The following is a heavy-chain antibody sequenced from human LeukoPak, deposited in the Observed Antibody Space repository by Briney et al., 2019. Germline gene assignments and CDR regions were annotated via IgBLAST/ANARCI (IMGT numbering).Heavy chain of an antibody. CDR2: ISYDGSNK. CDR3: AKDRWELLLSYYFDY. V-gene: IGHV3-30*18. CDR1: GFTFSSYG. Sequence: PGGSLRLSCAASGFTFSSYGMHWVRQAPGEGLEWVGVISYDGSNKYYADSVKGRFTISRDNSKNTLYLQMNSLRAEDTAVYYCAKDRWELLLSYYFDYWGQGTLVTVSS. J-gene: IGHJ4*02. D-gene: IGHD1-26*01.